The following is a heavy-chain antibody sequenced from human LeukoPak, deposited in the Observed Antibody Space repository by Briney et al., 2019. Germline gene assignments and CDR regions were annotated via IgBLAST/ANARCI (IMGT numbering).Heavy chain of an antibody. CDR1: GGTFSSYA. V-gene: IGHV1-69*13. J-gene: IGHJ4*02. Sequence: SVKVSCKASGGTFSSYAISWVRQAPGQGLEWMGGIIPIFGTANYAQKFQGRVTITADESTSTAYMELSSLRSEDTAVYYCASASHITMLRGANDYWGQGTLVTVSS. CDR2: IIPIFGTA. D-gene: IGHD3-10*01. CDR3: ASASHITMLRGANDY.